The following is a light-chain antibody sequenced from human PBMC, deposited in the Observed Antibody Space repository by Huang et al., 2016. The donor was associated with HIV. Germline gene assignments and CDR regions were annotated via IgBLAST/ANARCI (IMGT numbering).Light chain of an antibody. J-gene: IGKJ2*02. V-gene: IGKV2-28*01. CDR3: MQALQTPRT. Sequence: DIVMTQSPLSLPVTPGEPASISCRSSQSLLHSDGYNYLDWYLQKPGQSPQLLSYLGSNRASGVPDRFSGSGSGTDFTLKISRVEAEDVGVYYCMQALQTPRTFGQGTNLEIK. CDR2: LGS. CDR1: QSLLHSDGYNY.